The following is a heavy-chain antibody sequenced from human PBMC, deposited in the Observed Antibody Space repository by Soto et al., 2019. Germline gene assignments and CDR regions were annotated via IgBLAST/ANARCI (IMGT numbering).Heavy chain of an antibody. D-gene: IGHD5-18*01. CDR1: GFTFSSYA. V-gene: IGHV3-23*01. CDR2: ISGSGGST. Sequence: LRLSCAASGFTFSSYAMSWVRQAPGKGLEWVSAISGSGGSTYYADSVKGRFTISRDNSKNTLYLQMNSLRAEDTAVYYCAKDPGRGYSYGFDYFDYWGQGTLVTVSS. CDR3: AKDPGRGYSYGFDYFDY. J-gene: IGHJ4*02.